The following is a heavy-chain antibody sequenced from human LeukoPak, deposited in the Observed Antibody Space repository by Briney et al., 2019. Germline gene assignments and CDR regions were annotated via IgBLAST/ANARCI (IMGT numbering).Heavy chain of an antibody. Sequence: GGSLRLSCAASGFTFSSYGMHWVRQAPGKGLEWVAVISYDGSNKYYADSVKGRFTISRDDSKNTLYLQMNSLRAEDTAVYYCAKGGVATPPDYYYGMDVWGQGTTVTVSS. J-gene: IGHJ6*02. CDR2: ISYDGSNK. V-gene: IGHV3-30*18. CDR3: AKGGVATPPDYYYGMDV. D-gene: IGHD3-3*01. CDR1: GFTFSSYG.